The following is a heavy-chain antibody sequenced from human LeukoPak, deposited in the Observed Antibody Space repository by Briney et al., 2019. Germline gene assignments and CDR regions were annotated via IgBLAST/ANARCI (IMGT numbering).Heavy chain of an antibody. CDR3: AREGYDSSAPVGYYFDY. Sequence: SETLSLTCAVSGGSISSGGYPWSWIRQPPGKGLEWIGYIYHSGSTYYNPSLKSRVTISVDRSKNQFSLKLSSVTAADTAVYYCAREGYDSSAPVGYYFDYWGQGTLVTVSS. J-gene: IGHJ4*02. V-gene: IGHV4-30-2*01. CDR1: GGSISSGGYP. CDR2: IYHSGST. D-gene: IGHD3-22*01.